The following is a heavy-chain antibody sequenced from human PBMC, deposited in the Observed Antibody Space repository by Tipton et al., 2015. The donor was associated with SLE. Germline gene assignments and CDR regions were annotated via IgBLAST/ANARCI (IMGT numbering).Heavy chain of an antibody. CDR1: GGSISSYY. V-gene: IGHV4-59*12. CDR2: IYYSGST. J-gene: IGHJ4*02. CDR3: ARGNSPFDY. Sequence: TLSLTCTVSGGSISSYYWSWIRQPPGKGLEWIGYIYYSGSTNYNPSLKSRVTISVDTSKNQFSLKLSSVTAADTAVYYCARGNSPFDYWGQGTLVTVSS. D-gene: IGHD2/OR15-2a*01.